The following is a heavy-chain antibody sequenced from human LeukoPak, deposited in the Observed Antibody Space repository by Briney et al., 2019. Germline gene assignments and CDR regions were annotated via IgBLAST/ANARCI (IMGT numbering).Heavy chain of an antibody. D-gene: IGHD1-26*01. V-gene: IGHV1-46*01. CDR1: GYTFTSYY. J-gene: IGHJ4*02. CDR2: ISPSGGST. CDR3: ARVTRRYSGSRDMDY. Sequence: ASVKVSCKASGYTFTSYYMHWVRQAPGQGLEWMGIISPSGGSTSYAQKFQGRVTMTRDTSTSTVYMELSSLRSEDTAVYYCARVTRRYSGSRDMDYWGQGTLVTVSS.